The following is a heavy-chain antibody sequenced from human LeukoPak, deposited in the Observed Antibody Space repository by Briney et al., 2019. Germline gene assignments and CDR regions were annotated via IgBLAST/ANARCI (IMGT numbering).Heavy chain of an antibody. D-gene: IGHD3-22*01. CDR1: GFTFSSYA. Sequence: TGGSLRLSCAASGFTFSSYAMSWVRQAPGKGLEWVSAISGSGGSTYYADSVKGRFTISRDNSKNTLYLQMNSLRAEDTAVYYCAKDNGYDSSGYYLDFQHWGQGTLVTVSS. CDR3: AKDNGYDSSGYYLDFQH. V-gene: IGHV3-23*01. CDR2: ISGSGGST. J-gene: IGHJ1*01.